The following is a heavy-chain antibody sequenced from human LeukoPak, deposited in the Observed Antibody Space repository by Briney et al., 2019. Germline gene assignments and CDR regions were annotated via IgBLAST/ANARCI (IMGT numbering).Heavy chain of an antibody. CDR2: INHSGST. J-gene: IGHJ4*02. CDR3: ARVLAARRRFDY. Sequence: SETLSLTCAVYGGSFSGYYWSWIRQPPGKGLELIGEINHSGSTNYNPSLKSRVTISVDTSKNQFSLKLSSVTAADTAVYYCARVLAARRRFDYWGQGTLVTVSS. V-gene: IGHV4-34*01. D-gene: IGHD6-6*01. CDR1: GGSFSGYY.